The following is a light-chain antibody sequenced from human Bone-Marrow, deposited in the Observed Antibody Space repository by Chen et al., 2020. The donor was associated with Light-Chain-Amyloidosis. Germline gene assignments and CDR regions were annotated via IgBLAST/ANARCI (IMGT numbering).Light chain of an antibody. Sequence: DIVMTQSPLSLPVTPGEPATISCRSSQSLLHSSGYNYLHWYLQKPGQSPQLLISLCSNRASGVPDRFSGSGSGTDFTLKISKVEADDVGVYYCMQVLQTWTFGQGTKVEIK. V-gene: IGKV2-28*01. CDR2: LCS. J-gene: IGKJ1*01. CDR3: MQVLQTWT. CDR1: QSLLHSSGYNY.